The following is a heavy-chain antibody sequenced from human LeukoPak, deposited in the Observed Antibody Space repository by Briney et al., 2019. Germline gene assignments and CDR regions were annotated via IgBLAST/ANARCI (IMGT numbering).Heavy chain of an antibody. CDR1: GYTFTTSD. J-gene: IGHJ3*02. CDR2: MNPNSGNA. D-gene: IGHD3-10*01. CDR3: ARGSSRSFDI. Sequence: ASVKVSCKASGYTFTTSDINWVRQAPGQGLQWMGWMNPNSGNAVYAQKFQGRVTMARSTSINTAYMELSSLRSEDTAVYYCARGSSRSFDIWGLGTMVTVSS. V-gene: IGHV1-8*01.